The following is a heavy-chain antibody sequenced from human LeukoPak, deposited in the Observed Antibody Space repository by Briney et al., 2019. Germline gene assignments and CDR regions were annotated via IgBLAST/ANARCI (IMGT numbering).Heavy chain of an antibody. Sequence: GGSLRLSCAASGFTFSSYAMNWVRQAPGKGLEWVSYISGSGGTISYAYSVEGRFTVSRDNAKNSLYLQMNSLRAEDTAVYYCTREGIALYWGQGTLVTVSS. D-gene: IGHD6-13*01. CDR3: TREGIALY. CDR2: ISGSGGTI. J-gene: IGHJ4*02. V-gene: IGHV3-48*03. CDR1: GFTFSSYA.